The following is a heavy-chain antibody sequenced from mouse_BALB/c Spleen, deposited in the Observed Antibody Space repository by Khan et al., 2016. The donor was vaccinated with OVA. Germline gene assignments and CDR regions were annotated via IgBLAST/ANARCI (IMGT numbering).Heavy chain of an antibody. D-gene: IGHD2-14*01. CDR1: GYSITSDYA. J-gene: IGHJ2*01. V-gene: IGHV3-2*02. CDR2: ISYSGST. CDR3: AGEEDWNRYYFDY. Sequence: EVQLQESGPGLVKPSQSLSLTCTVTGYSITSDYAWNWIRQFPGNKLEWMGYISYSGSTSYNPSLKSRISITRDTSKNQFFLQLNSVTTEDSATCYCAGEEDWNRYYFDYWGQGTTLAVSS.